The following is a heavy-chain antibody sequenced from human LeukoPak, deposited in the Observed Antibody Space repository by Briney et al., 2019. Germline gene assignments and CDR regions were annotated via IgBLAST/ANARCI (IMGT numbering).Heavy chain of an antibody. CDR2: IWSDSTNK. CDR3: VGYCSSTSCYDPPPYYYYYMDV. V-gene: IGHV3-33*03. D-gene: IGHD2-2*01. J-gene: IGHJ6*03. CDR1: GFTFSTYA. Sequence: GGSLRLSCAASGFTFSTYAMHWVRQAPGKGLEWVAVIWSDSTNKYYADSVKGRFTISRDNAKNSLYLQMNSLRAEDTAVYYCVGYCSSTSCYDPPPYYYYYMDVWGKGTTVTVSS.